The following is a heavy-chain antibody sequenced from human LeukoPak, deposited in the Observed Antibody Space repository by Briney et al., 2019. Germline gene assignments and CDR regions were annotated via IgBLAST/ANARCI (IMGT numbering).Heavy chain of an antibody. CDR1: GFNFSSYS. CDR2: IYSGGST. CDR3: AKEWVGYDSSGYPD. V-gene: IGHV3-66*01. J-gene: IGHJ4*02. D-gene: IGHD3-22*01. Sequence: GGTLRLSCAASGFNFSSYSMNWVRQAPGKGLEWVSVIYSGGSTYYADSVKGRFTISRDNSKNTLYLQMNGLRAEDTAVYYCAKEWVGYDSSGYPDWGQGTLVTVSS.